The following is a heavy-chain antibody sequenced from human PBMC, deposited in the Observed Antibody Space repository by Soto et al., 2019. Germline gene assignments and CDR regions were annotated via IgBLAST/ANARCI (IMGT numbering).Heavy chain of an antibody. CDR3: ARELFPSAYWFDP. J-gene: IGHJ5*02. V-gene: IGHV3-7*05. D-gene: IGHD2-21*01. Sequence: EVQLVESGGGLVQPGGSLRLSCAASGFTFSTYWMSWVRQAPGKGLEWVANIKEDGSEKYYVDYVKGRFTISRDNAKNSRYLQVNSLRGDDTAVYYFARELFPSAYWFDPWGQGTLVTVSS. CDR2: IKEDGSEK. CDR1: GFTFSTYW.